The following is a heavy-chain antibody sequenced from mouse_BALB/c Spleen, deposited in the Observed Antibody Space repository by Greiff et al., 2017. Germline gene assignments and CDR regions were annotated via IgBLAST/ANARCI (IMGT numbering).Heavy chain of an antibody. CDR3: ANHYYGFAY. J-gene: IGHJ3*01. CDR2: IDPANGNT. V-gene: IGHV14-3*02. Sequence: EVQRVESGAELVKPGASVKLSCTASGFNIKDTYMHWVKQRPEQGLEWIGRIDPANGNTKYDPKFQGKATITADTSSNTAYLQLSSLTSEDTAVYYCANHYYGFAYWGQGTLVTVSA. CDR1: GFNIKDTY. D-gene: IGHD1-1*01.